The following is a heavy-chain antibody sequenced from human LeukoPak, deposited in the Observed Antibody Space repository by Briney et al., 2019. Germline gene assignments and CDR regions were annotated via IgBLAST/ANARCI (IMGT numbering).Heavy chain of an antibody. CDR3: ARVDSGTYYMPFDY. Sequence: PSGTLSLTCTVSGGSLIPYYWSWIRQPPGKGLEWIGYIYHSGTTNYSPPLKGRATLSVDTSKNQISLRLTSVTAADTAVYYCARVDSGTYYMPFDYWGQGTLVTVSS. V-gene: IGHV4-59*01. J-gene: IGHJ4*02. D-gene: IGHD1-26*01. CDR1: GGSLIPYY. CDR2: IYHSGTT.